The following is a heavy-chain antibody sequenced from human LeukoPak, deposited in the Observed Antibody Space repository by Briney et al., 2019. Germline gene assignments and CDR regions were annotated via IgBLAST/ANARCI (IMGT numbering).Heavy chain of an antibody. CDR3: ASGRWFGELYNFDY. V-gene: IGHV4-39*07. D-gene: IGHD3-10*01. J-gene: IGHJ4*02. CDR1: GGSISSSSYY. Sequence: PSETLSLTCTVSGGSISSSSYYWGWIRQPPGKGLEWIGSIYYSGSTYYNPSLKSRVTISVDTSKNQFSLKLSSVTAADTAVYYCASGRWFGELYNFDYWGQGTLVTVSS. CDR2: IYYSGST.